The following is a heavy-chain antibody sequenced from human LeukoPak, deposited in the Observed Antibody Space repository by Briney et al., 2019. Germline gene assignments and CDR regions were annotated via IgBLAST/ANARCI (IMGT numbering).Heavy chain of an antibody. D-gene: IGHD6-25*01. V-gene: IGHV3-30*18. CDR3: AKEDYSSGWYFDY. J-gene: IGHJ4*02. CDR2: ISYDGSNK. CDR1: GFTFSSYG. Sequence: PGGSLRLSCAASGFTFSSYGMHWVRQAPGKGLEWVAVISYDGSNKYYADSVKGRFTISRDNSKNTLYLQMNSLRAEDTAVYYCAKEDYSSGWYFDYWGQGTLVTVSS.